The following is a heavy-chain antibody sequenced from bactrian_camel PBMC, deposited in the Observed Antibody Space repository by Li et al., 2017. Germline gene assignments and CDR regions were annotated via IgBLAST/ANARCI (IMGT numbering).Heavy chain of an antibody. CDR1: GVISFISC. V-gene: IGHV3S54*01. Sequence: HVQLVESGGGSVQPGGALRLSCAYSGVISFISCMGWFRQAPGEEREGVARIATGSGNTYYADSVKGRFTLSKDSAKSTLYLEMRSLRPEDTATYFCARIPLSCMTPKELLAGIEFGTAGQGTQVTVS. D-gene: IGHD3*01. CDR2: IATGSGNT. J-gene: IGHJ4*01.